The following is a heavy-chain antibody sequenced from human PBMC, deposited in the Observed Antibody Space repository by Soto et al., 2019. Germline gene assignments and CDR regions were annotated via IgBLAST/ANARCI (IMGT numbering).Heavy chain of an antibody. CDR2: INPSGGST. D-gene: IGHD2-15*01. J-gene: IGHJ5*02. Sequence: GASVKVSCKASGYTFTSYYMHWVRQAPGQGLEWMGIINPSGGSTSYAQKFQGRVTMTRDTSTSTVYMELSSLRSEDTAVYYCARSLGYCSGGSCSRDNWFDPWGQGTLVTVSS. CDR3: ARSLGYCSGGSCSRDNWFDP. V-gene: IGHV1-46*01. CDR1: GYTFTSYY.